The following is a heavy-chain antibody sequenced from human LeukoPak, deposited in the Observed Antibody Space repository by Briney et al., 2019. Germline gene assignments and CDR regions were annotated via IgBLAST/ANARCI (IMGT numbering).Heavy chain of an antibody. CDR2: IYYSGST. J-gene: IGHJ4*02. CDR1: GGSISNYY. Sequence: SETLSLTCTVSGGSISNYYWSWIRQPPGKGLEWIGYIYYSGSTNYNPSLKSRVTISVDTSKNQFSLKLSSVAAADTAVYYCARAPTWWGQGTLVTVSS. CDR3: ARAPTW. V-gene: IGHV4-59*01.